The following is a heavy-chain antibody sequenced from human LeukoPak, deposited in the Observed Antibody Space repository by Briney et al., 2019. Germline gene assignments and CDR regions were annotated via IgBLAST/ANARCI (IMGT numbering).Heavy chain of an antibody. Sequence: ASVKLSSKPSGYTFTGYYMHWVRPAPGHGLEWMGWINTNSGGTNYAQKIQGRVTMTRDPSISTAYRELSRPRPDVTAVDYSARGSRSVFQKNWVDPWGQGNLVTVSS. CDR2: INTNSGGT. V-gene: IGHV1-2*02. J-gene: IGHJ5*02. CDR3: ARGSRSVFQKNWVDP. CDR1: GYTFTGYY. D-gene: IGHD2-21*01.